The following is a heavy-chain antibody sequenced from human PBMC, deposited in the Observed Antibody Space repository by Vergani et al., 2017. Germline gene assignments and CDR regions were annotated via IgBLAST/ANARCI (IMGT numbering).Heavy chain of an antibody. D-gene: IGHD5-18*01. CDR1: GDSISSGSYY. J-gene: IGHJ4*02. CDR2: IYPSGNI. Sequence: QVQLQESGPGLVKPSQTLSLICTVSGDSISSGSYYWSWVRQPAGKGLEWIGRIYPSGNINYNPSLKSRVTISVDTSKNQFSLKLSSVTAADTAVYYCARGLKYSYDYFEYWGQGTLVTVSS. CDR3: ARGLKYSYDYFEY. V-gene: IGHV4-61*02.